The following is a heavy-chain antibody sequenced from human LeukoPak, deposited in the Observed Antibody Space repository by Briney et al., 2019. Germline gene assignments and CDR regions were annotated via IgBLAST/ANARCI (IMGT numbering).Heavy chain of an antibody. CDR2: INHSGST. J-gene: IGHJ4*02. Sequence: LETLSLTCAVYGGSFSGYYWSWIRQPPGKGLEWIGEINHSGSTNYNPSLKSRVTISVDTSKNQFSLKLSSVTAADTAVYYCALSSSSRGPFDYWGQGTLVTVSS. V-gene: IGHV4-34*01. CDR3: ALSSSSRGPFDY. D-gene: IGHD6-6*01. CDR1: GGSFSGYY.